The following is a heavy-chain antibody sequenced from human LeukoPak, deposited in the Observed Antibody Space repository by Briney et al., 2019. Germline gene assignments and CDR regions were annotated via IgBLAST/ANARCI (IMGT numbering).Heavy chain of an antibody. CDR3: ARESSYKGPFDY. D-gene: IGHD3-16*02. J-gene: IGHJ4*02. Sequence: SETLSLTCAVYGGSFSGYYWSWIRQPPGKGLEWIGEINHSGSTNYNPSLKSRVTISVDTSKNQFSLKLSSVTAADTAVYYCARESSYKGPFDYWGRGTLVTVSS. CDR2: INHSGST. V-gene: IGHV4-34*01. CDR1: GGSFSGYY.